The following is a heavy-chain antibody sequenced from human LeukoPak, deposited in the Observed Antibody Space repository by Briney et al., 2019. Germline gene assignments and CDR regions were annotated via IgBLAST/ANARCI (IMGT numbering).Heavy chain of an antibody. CDR3: AKDTYGDPPWYFDY. D-gene: IGHD4-17*01. CDR2: ISGSGGST. J-gene: IGHJ4*02. CDR1: GFTFTSYA. Sequence: GGSLRLSCAASGFTFTSYAMTWVRQAPGKGLEWVSAISGSGGSTYYADSVKGRFSISRDNSKNTLYLQMNSLRAEDTAVYYCAKDTYGDPPWYFDYWGQGTLVTVSS. V-gene: IGHV3-23*01.